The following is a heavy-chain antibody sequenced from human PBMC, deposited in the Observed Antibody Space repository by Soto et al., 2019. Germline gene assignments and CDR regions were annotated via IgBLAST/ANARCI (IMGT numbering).Heavy chain of an antibody. D-gene: IGHD4-4*01. J-gene: IGHJ5*02. CDR2: IHNSGST. Sequence: PSETLSLTCTVSGGSISSYYGNWIRQPPGKGLEWIGYIHNSGSTNYNPSLKSRVTISVDTSKNQVSLRLSSLTAADTAVYYCARDQGWMTTATTDNWFDPWGQGTLVTVSS. CDR3: ARDQGWMTTATTDNWFDP. CDR1: GGSISSYY. V-gene: IGHV4-59*01.